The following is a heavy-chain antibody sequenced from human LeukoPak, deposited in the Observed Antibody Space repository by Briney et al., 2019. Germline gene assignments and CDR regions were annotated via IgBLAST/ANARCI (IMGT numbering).Heavy chain of an antibody. CDR2: IRSKAYGGTK. J-gene: IGHJ4*02. CDR3: TRVGSSSSFDY. D-gene: IGHD6-6*01. V-gene: IGHV3-49*04. CDR1: GFTFSDYA. Sequence: PGRSLTLSCTAYGFTFSDYAMSWVRQAPGQGLEGVGFIRSKAYGGTKEYAASVTGRFTISRDDSKSIAYLQMNSLKTEDTAVYYCTRVGSSSSFDYWGQGTLVTVSS.